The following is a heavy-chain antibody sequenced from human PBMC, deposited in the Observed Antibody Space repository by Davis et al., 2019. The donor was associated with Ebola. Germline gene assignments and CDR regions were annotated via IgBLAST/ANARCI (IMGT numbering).Heavy chain of an antibody. V-gene: IGHV4-39*07. CDR3: AREGLIGVADY. D-gene: IGHD2/OR15-2a*01. Sequence: SETLSLTCTVSGGSISSSSYYWGWIRQPPGKGLEWIGNIYYSGSTNYNPSLKSRVTISVDTSKNQFSLKLSSVTAADTAVYYCAREGLIGVADYWGQGTLVTVSS. CDR2: IYYSGST. J-gene: IGHJ4*02. CDR1: GGSISSSSYY.